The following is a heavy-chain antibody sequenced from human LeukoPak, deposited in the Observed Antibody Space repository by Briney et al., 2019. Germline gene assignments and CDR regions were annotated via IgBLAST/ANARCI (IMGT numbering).Heavy chain of an antibody. J-gene: IGHJ4*02. CDR3: VRELPPVVSYYFDY. CDR2: IWSDGRSL. Sequence: GGSLRLSCSASGFILRSHAMHWVRQAPGKGLEWVAAIWSDGRSLYYADSVKGRFTISRDNSKNTLYLQMNSLRAEDTAVYYCVRELPPVVSYYFDYWGQGTLVTVSS. D-gene: IGHD2-15*01. CDR1: GFILRSHA. V-gene: IGHV3-33*08.